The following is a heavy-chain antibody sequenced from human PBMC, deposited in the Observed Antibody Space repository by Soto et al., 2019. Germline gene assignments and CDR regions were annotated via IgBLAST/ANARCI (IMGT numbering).Heavy chain of an antibody. CDR3: AREEDTYDFWSGYYYYYYGMDV. CDR1: GFTFSSYW. CDR2: INSDGSST. Sequence: HPGGSLRLACAASGFTFSSYWMHWARQAPGKGLVWVSRINSDGSSTSYADSVNGRFTISRDNAKNTLYLQMNSLRAEDTAVYYCAREEDTYDFWSGYYYYYYGMDVWGQGTTVTVSS. J-gene: IGHJ6*02. D-gene: IGHD3-3*01. V-gene: IGHV3-74*01.